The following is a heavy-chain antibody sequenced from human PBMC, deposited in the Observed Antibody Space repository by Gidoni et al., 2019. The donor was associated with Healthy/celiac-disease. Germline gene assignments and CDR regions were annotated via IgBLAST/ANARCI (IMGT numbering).Heavy chain of an antibody. CDR2: ISWDGGST. CDR1: GFTFDDYT. D-gene: IGHD6-13*01. CDR3: AKDYTGYSYQAPDY. V-gene: IGHV3-43*01. Sequence: EVQLVESGGVVVQPGGSLRLSCAASGFTFDDYTMHWVRQAPGKGLEWVSRISWDGGSTYYADSVKGRFTISRDNSKNSLYLQMNSLRTEDTALYYCAKDYTGYSYQAPDYWGQGTLVTVSS. J-gene: IGHJ4*02.